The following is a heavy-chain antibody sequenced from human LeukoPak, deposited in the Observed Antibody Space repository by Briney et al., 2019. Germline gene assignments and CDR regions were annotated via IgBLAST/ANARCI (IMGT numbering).Heavy chain of an antibody. CDR1: GDSISSYY. Sequence: PSETLSLTCTVSGDSISSYYWSWIRQPAGKGLEWIGRIYTSGSTNYNPSLKSRVTMSLDTSKNHFSLKLTSVTAADTAVYYCARDLKYWIGYSGYEVIDYWGQGTLVTVSS. J-gene: IGHJ4*02. V-gene: IGHV4-4*07. CDR3: ARDLKYWIGYSGYEVIDY. D-gene: IGHD5-12*01. CDR2: IYTSGST.